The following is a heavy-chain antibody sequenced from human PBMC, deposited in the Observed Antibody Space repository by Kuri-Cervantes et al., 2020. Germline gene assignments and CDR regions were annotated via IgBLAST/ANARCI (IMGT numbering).Heavy chain of an antibody. J-gene: IGHJ3*02. CDR1: GFTFSRFW. V-gene: IGHV3-7*01. CDR3: ARVTSGAFDI. CDR2: IKHDGSEK. Sequence: GESLKISCAASGFTFSRFWMTWVRQAPGKGPEWVANIKHDGSEKYYLDSVKGRFTISRDNAKNSLYLQMNSLRAEDTAVYYCARVTSGAFDIWGQGTMVTVSS.